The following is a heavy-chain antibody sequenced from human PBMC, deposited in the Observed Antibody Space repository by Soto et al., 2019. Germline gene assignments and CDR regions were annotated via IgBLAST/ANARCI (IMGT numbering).Heavy chain of an antibody. Sequence: SETLSLTCKVSGGSMRGYSWSWIRQTPGEGLEWIGYVSHSGRTDYSPSLKNRVTISLDMSKNHFALHVNSVDPADTAVYYCARVAMQNYHDMWSGSTSSALDVWGQGTTVTVSS. V-gene: IGHV4-59*13. D-gene: IGHD3-3*01. CDR3: ARVAMQNYHDMWSGSTSSALDV. J-gene: IGHJ6*02. CDR2: VSHSGRT. CDR1: GGSMRGYS.